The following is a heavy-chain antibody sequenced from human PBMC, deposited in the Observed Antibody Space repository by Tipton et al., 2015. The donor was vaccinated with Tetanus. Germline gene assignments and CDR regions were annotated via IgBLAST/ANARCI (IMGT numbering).Heavy chain of an antibody. CDR2: INHSGST. J-gene: IGHJ6*02. Sequence: TLSLTCAVYGGSFSGYYWSWIRQPPGKGLEWIGEINHSGSTNYNPSLKSRVTISVDTSKNQFSLKLSSVTAADTAVYYCARAEYSSGWFSTDRDYYYGMDVWGQGPTVPVSS. D-gene: IGHD6-19*01. CDR3: ARAEYSSGWFSTDRDYYYGMDV. CDR1: GGSFSGYY. V-gene: IGHV4-34*01.